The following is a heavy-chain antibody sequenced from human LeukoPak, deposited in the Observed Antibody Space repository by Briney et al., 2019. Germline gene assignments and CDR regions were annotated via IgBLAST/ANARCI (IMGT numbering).Heavy chain of an antibody. Sequence: PSETLSLTCTVSGGSISSGGYYWSWIRQHPGKGLEWIGYIYYSGSTYYNPSLKSRVTISVDTSKNQFSLKLSSVTAADTAVYYCARGSYDSSGYRLDYWGQGTLVTVSS. CDR3: ARGSYDSSGYRLDY. D-gene: IGHD3-22*01. V-gene: IGHV4-31*03. J-gene: IGHJ4*02. CDR2: IYYSGST. CDR1: GGSISSGGYY.